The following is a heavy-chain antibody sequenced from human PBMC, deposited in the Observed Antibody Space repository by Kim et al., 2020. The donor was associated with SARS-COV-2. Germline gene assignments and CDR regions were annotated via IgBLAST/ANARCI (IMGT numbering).Heavy chain of an antibody. CDR3: ARGGYNWNYGYHYYGMDV. D-gene: IGHD1-7*01. CDR1: GDSVSSNSAA. CDR2: TYYRSKWYN. J-gene: IGHJ6*02. V-gene: IGHV6-1*01. Sequence: SQTLSLTCAISGDSVSSNSAAWNWIRQSPSRGLEWLGRTYYRSKWYNDYAVSVKSRITINPDTSKNQFSLQLNSVTPEDTAVYYCARGGYNWNYGYHYYGMDVWGQGTTVTVSS.